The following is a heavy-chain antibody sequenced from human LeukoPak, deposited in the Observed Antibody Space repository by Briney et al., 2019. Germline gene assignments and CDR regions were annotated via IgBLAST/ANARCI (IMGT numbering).Heavy chain of an antibody. CDR2: INHSGST. V-gene: IGHV4-34*01. CDR3: ARVPSSYYYDSSGYYYFDY. J-gene: IGHJ4*02. CDR1: GGTFSGYY. Sequence: KSSETLSLTCAVYGGTFSGYYWSWIRQPPGKGLEWIGEINHSGSTNYNPSLKSRVTISVDTSKNQFSLTLSSVTAADTAVYYCARVPSSYYYDSSGYYYFDYWGQGTLVTVSS. D-gene: IGHD3-22*01.